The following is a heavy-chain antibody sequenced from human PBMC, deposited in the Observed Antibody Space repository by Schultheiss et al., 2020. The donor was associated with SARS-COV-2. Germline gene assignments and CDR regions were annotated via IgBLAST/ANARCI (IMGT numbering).Heavy chain of an antibody. CDR3: ARSERYFDLDV. D-gene: IGHD3-9*01. Sequence: SQTLSLTCAVYGGSFSGYYWSWIRQPPGKGLEWIGYIYYSGSTNYNPSLKSRVTISVDTSKNQFSLKLSSVTAADTAVYYCARSERYFDLDVWGQGTTVTVSS. CDR2: IYYSGST. V-gene: IGHV4-34*09. CDR1: GGSFSGYY. J-gene: IGHJ6*02.